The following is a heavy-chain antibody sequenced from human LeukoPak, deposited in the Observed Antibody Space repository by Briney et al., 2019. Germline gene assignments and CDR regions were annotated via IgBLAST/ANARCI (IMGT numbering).Heavy chain of an antibody. CDR2: IYYSGST. Sequence: PSETLSLTCTVSGGSISSYYWSWIRQPPGKGLEWIGYIYYSGSTNYNPSLKSRVTISVDTSKNQFSLKLSSVTAAETAAYYCARAPPTLEYSSSWPYFDYWGQGTLVTVSS. CDR3: ARAPPTLEYSSSWPYFDY. J-gene: IGHJ4*02. D-gene: IGHD6-13*01. CDR1: GGSISSYY. V-gene: IGHV4-59*08.